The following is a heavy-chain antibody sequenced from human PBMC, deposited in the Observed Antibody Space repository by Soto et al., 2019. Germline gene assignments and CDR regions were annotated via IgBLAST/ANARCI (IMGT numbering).Heavy chain of an antibody. J-gene: IGHJ6*02. CDR2: ISAYNGNT. D-gene: IGHD3-3*01. V-gene: IGHV1-18*04. CDR1: GYTFTSYG. Sequence: ASVKVSCKASGYTFTSYGISWVRQAPGQGLEWMGWISAYNGNTNYAQKLQGRVTMTTDTSTSTAYMELRSLRSDDTAVYYCARSRGLDFWSGYPGDYYGMDVWDQGTTVTVSS. CDR3: ARSRGLDFWSGYPGDYYGMDV.